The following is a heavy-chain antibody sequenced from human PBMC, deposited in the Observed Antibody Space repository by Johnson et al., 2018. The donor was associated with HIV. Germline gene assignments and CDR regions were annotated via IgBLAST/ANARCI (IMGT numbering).Heavy chain of an antibody. V-gene: IGHV3-30*04. J-gene: IGHJ3*02. Sequence: QVQLVESGGGVVQPGRSLRLSCAASGFTFSSYAMHWVRQAPGKGLEWVAFIGFDGTKSYYADSLKGRFTISRDNSKNMLDLQMNRLRAEDTAVYYCARDSCTGGVCYDAFDIWGQGTMVTVAS. CDR1: GFTFSSYA. D-gene: IGHD2-8*02. CDR3: ARDSCTGGVCYDAFDI. CDR2: IGFDGTKS.